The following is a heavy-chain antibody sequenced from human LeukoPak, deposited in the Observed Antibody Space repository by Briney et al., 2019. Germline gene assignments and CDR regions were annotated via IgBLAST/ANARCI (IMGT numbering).Heavy chain of an antibody. CDR1: GGSISSYY. Sequence: SETLSLTCTVSGGSISSYYWSWIRQPPGKGLEWIGYIYYSGSTNYNPSLKSRVTISVDTSKNQFSLKLSSVTAADTAVYYCARERHRLETRYYGMDFWGQGTTVTVSS. CDR2: IYYSGST. J-gene: IGHJ6*02. D-gene: IGHD3-16*01. CDR3: ARERHRLETRYYGMDF. V-gene: IGHV4-59*01.